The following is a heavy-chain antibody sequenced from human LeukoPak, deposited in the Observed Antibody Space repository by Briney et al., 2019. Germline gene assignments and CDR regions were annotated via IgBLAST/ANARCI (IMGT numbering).Heavy chain of an antibody. J-gene: IGHJ1*01. CDR1: GFIFSSYG. CDR2: ISYDGTDK. CDR3: AKDRNFEGGTTAGYFHL. Sequence: PGRSLRLSCAASGFIFSSYGMHWVRQAPGKGLEWAAVISYDGTDKDYADSVKGRFTISRDNSNNTLYLQMNSLRAEDTAVYYCAKDRNFEGGTTAGYFHLWGQGTLVTVSS. V-gene: IGHV3-30*18. D-gene: IGHD1-7*01.